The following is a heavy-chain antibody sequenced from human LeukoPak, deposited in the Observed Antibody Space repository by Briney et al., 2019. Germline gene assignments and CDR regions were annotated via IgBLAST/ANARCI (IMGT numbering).Heavy chain of an antibody. Sequence: SQTLSLTCAISGDSVSSNSAAWNWIRQSPSRGLEWLGRTYYRSKWYNDYAVSVKSRITINPDTSKNQFSPQLNSVTPEDTAVYYCARVGLYYGSGSSYMDVWGKGTTVTVSS. CDR3: ARVGLYYGSGSSYMDV. J-gene: IGHJ6*03. CDR1: GDSVSSNSAA. D-gene: IGHD3-10*01. CDR2: TYYRSKWYN. V-gene: IGHV6-1*01.